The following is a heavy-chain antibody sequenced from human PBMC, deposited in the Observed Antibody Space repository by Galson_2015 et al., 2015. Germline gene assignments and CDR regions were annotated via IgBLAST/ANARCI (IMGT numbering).Heavy chain of an antibody. Sequence: SLRLSCAASGFTFSSYSINWVRQAPGKGLEWVSSISSSSTYIYYAGSVKGRFTISRDNAKNSLYLQMNSLRAEDTAVYYCAREFVVVVAATPYYYYGMDVWGQGTTVTVSS. CDR1: GFTFSSYS. J-gene: IGHJ6*02. CDR3: AREFVVVVAATPYYYYGMDV. D-gene: IGHD2-15*01. V-gene: IGHV3-21*01. CDR2: ISSSSTYI.